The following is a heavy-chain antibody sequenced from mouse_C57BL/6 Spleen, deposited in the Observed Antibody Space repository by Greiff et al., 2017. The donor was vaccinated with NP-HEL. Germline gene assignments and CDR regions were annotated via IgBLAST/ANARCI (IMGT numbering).Heavy chain of an antibody. CDR3: ARTARIKY. CDR1: GYSITSGYG. J-gene: IGHJ2*01. V-gene: IGHV3-2*02. CDR2: ISYSGST. Sequence: DVQLQESGPGLVKPSQSLSLTCTVTGYSITSGYGWNWIRQFPGNKLEWMGYISYSGSTNYNPSLKSRSSITRDTSKNQFFMQLNSVTTEEPATYYCARTARIKYWGQGTTLTVSS. D-gene: IGHD1-2*01.